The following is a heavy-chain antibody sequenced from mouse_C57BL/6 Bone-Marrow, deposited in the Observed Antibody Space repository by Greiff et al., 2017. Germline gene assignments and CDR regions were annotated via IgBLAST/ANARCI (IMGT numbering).Heavy chain of an antibody. D-gene: IGHD1-1*01. Sequence: QVQLKQSGPGLVQPSQSLSITCTVSGFSLTSYGVHWVRQSPGKGLEWLGVIWRGGSTDYNAAFMSRLSITKDNSKSQVFFKMNSLQADDTAIYYCAKSPFNYGSSYEAMDYWGQGTSVTVSS. V-gene: IGHV2-5*01. CDR3: AKSPFNYGSSYEAMDY. CDR2: IWRGGST. J-gene: IGHJ4*01. CDR1: GFSLTSYG.